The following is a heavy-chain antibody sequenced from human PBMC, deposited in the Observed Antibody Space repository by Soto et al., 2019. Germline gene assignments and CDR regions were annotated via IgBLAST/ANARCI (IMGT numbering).Heavy chain of an antibody. Sequence: GGSLRLSCATSGFTFSSYAMSWVRQAPGKGLEWVSAISGSGGSTYYADSVKGRFTISRDNSKNTLYLQMNSLRAEDTAVYYCAASPRSADIVVVVAAHGMDVWGQGTTVTVSS. CDR1: GFTFSSYA. V-gene: IGHV3-23*01. CDR3: AASPRSADIVVVVAAHGMDV. J-gene: IGHJ6*02. CDR2: ISGSGGST. D-gene: IGHD2-15*01.